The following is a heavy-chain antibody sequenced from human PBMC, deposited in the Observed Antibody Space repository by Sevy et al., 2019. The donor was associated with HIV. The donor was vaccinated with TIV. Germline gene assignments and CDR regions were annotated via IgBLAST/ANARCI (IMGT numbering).Heavy chain of an antibody. J-gene: IGHJ6*02. V-gene: IGHV3-23*01. CDR1: GFIFSSYV. CDR2: ISGSGGR. Sequence: GGSLRLSCEASGFIFSSYVINWVRQAPGKGLEWVSSISGSGGRNYADSVKGRFTISRDNSKNTLYLQMISLRVEDTVVYYCAKDRDSGWYGDGMDVWGQGTTVTVSS. D-gene: IGHD6-19*01. CDR3: AKDRDSGWYGDGMDV.